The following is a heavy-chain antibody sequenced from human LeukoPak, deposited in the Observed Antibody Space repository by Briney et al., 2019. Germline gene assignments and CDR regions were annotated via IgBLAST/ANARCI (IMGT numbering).Heavy chain of an antibody. D-gene: IGHD3-22*01. CDR3: ARGQEYSSGYLGY. CDR2: INHSGST. Sequence: SETLSLTCAVYGGSFSGYYWSWIRQPPGKGLEWIGEINHSGSTNYNPSLKSRVTISVDTSKNQISLKLSSVTAADTAVYYCARGQEYSSGYLGYWGQGTLVTVSS. V-gene: IGHV4-34*01. J-gene: IGHJ4*02. CDR1: GGSFSGYY.